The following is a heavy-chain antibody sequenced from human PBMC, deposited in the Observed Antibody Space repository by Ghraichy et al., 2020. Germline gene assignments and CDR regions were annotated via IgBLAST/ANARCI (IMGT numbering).Heavy chain of an antibody. CDR2: SNYSGSN. Sequence: SETLSLTCTVSGGSISSSSYYWGWIRQPPGKGLEWRGSSNYSGSNFYKPSLKSRVTISVDTSKNQFSLMLSSVAAADTAVYYCARFDFLTMDYFDYWGQGTLFTVSS. J-gene: IGHJ4*02. D-gene: IGHD3-9*01. V-gene: IGHV4-39*01. CDR1: GGSISSSSYY. CDR3: ARFDFLTMDYFDY.